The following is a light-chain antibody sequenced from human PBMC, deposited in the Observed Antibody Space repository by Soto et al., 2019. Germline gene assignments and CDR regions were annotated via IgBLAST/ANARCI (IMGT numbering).Light chain of an antibody. Sequence: EIVMTQSPATLSVSPGERATLSCRASQSISSELAWYQQKPGQPPRLLIYGASTRATGVPSRFTGSGSGSDLTLTFRGLQYEDFAVYYCQQGDQEPLTFGQGNRLAI. CDR2: GAS. CDR1: QSISSE. V-gene: IGKV3-15*01. J-gene: IGKJ2*01. CDR3: QQGDQEPLT.